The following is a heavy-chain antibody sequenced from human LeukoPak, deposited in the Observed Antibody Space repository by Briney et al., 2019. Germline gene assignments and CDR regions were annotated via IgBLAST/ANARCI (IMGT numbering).Heavy chain of an antibody. CDR1: GGSISSSSYY. V-gene: IGHV4-39*07. CDR2: IYYSGST. J-gene: IGHJ3*02. Sequence: PSETLSLTCTVSGGSISSSSYYWGWIRQPPGKGLEWIGSIYYSGSTYYNPSLKSRVTISADTSKNQFSLKLSSVTAADTAVYYCARSGYYGSGSYRPDAFDIWGQGTTVTVSS. D-gene: IGHD3-10*01. CDR3: ARSGYYGSGSYRPDAFDI.